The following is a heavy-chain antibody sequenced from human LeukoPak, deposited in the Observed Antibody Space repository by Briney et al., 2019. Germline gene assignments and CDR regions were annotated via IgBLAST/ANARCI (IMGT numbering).Heavy chain of an antibody. CDR1: GFTFSTYS. J-gene: IGHJ5*02. CDR2: ISRSSNYI. V-gene: IGHV3-21*01. D-gene: IGHD1-26*01. CDR3: ASASLVGATTGWFDP. Sequence: PGGSLRLPCAASGFTFSTYSMNWVRQAPGKGLEWVSSISRSSNYIYYADSVKGRFTISRDNAKNSLYLQMNSLRAEDTAVYYCASASLVGATTGWFDPWGQGTLVTVSS.